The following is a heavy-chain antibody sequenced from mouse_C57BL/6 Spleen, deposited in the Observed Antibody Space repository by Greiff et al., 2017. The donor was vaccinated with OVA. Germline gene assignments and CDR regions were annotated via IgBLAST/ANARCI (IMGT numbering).Heavy chain of an antibody. V-gene: IGHV14-2*01. CDR3: VTVTTVVARDYYAMDY. D-gene: IGHD1-1*01. CDR1: GFNIKDYY. CDR2: IDPEDGET. J-gene: IGHJ4*01. Sequence: VQLQQSGAELVKPGASVKLSCTASGFNIKDYYMHWVKQRTEQGLEWIGRIDPEDGETKYAPKFQGKATITAATSSNTAYLQLSSLTSEDTAVYYCVTVTTVVARDYYAMDYWGQGTSVTVSS.